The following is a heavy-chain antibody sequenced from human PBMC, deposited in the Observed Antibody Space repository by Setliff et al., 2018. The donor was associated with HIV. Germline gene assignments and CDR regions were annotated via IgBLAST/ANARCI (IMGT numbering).Heavy chain of an antibody. D-gene: IGHD3-3*01. CDR3: AGGFWGGPLFDP. V-gene: IGHV4-30-4*08. CDR2: IYYVGST. J-gene: IGHJ5*01. Sequence: TSETLSLTCTVSGGSISSGGYYWSWIRQLPGKGLECIGYIYYVGSTYYNPYLKSRASIFLDTSKNQFSLKLYSVTAADTAVYYCAGGFWGGPLFDPWGRGTLVTVSS. CDR1: GGSISSGGYY.